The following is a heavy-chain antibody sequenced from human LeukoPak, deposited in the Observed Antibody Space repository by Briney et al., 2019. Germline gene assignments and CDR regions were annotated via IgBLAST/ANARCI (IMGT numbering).Heavy chain of an antibody. CDR3: ARGSYSSSWYEHWYFDL. CDR1: GGSISSYY. V-gene: IGHV4-59*01. CDR2: IYYSGST. Sequence: SETLSLTCTVSGGSISSYYWSWIRQPPGKGLEWIGYIYYSGSTNYNPSLKSRVTISVDTSKNQFSLKLSSVTAADTAVYYCARGSYSSSWYEHWYFDLWGRGTLVTVSS. J-gene: IGHJ2*01. D-gene: IGHD6-13*01.